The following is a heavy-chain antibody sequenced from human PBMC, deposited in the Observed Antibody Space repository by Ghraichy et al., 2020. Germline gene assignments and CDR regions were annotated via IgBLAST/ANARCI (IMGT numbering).Heavy chain of an antibody. CDR1: GFSLSTGRVG. V-gene: IGHV2-5*02. D-gene: IGHD7-27*01. CDR2: IYWDVDK. CDR3: AHRASHWGYTWFDP. Sequence: SGPTLVKPTQTLTLTCTFSGFSLSTGRVGVGWIRQPPGKALEWLAVIYWDVDKRYSPSLKSRLTITKDTSKNQVVLTMTNMDPVDTATYYCAHRASHWGYTWFDPWGQGTLVTVSS. J-gene: IGHJ5*02.